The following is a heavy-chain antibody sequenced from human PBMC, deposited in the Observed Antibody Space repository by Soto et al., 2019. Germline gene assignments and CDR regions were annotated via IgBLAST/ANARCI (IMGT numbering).Heavy chain of an antibody. CDR3: ARDNSHDSRGYYSYFDL. CDR2: IIPIFGTA. V-gene: IGHV1-69*12. J-gene: IGHJ2*01. Sequence: QVQLVQSGAEVKKPGSSVKVSCKASGGTFSSYAISWVRQAPGQGLEWMGGIIPIFGTANYAQKFQGRVTITADECTRTAYLALHRLTSEDTSPYYCARDNSHDSRGYYSYFDLWGRGTLVTVSS. CDR1: GGTFSSYA. D-gene: IGHD3-22*01.